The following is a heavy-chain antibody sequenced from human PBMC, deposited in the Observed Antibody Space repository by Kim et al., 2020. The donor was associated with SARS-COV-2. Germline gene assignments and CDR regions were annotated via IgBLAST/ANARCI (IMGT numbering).Heavy chain of an antibody. CDR1: GGSISSTNW. J-gene: IGHJ3*02. CDR3: AIRAIGDVDAFDI. Sequence: SETLSLTCAVSGGSISSTNWWSWVRQPPGKGLEWIGEIYHSESTNYNPSLKSRVTISVDKSKNQFSLKLSSVTAADTAVYYCAIRAIGDVDAFDIWGQGTMVTVSS. D-gene: IGHD3-10*01. V-gene: IGHV4-4*02. CDR2: IYHSEST.